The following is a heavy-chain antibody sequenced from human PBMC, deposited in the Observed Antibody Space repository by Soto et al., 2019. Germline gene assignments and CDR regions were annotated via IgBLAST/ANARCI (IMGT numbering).Heavy chain of an antibody. D-gene: IGHD5-12*01. Sequence: GGSLRLSCAASGFTFSSYAMSWVRQAPGKGLEWVSAISGSGGSTYYADSVKGRFTISRDNSKNTLYLQMNSLRAEDTAVYYCAKDFEGYSGYDRMINTRLQSILDYWGQGTLVTVSS. J-gene: IGHJ4*02. CDR1: GFTFSSYA. CDR3: AKDFEGYSGYDRMINTRLQSILDY. V-gene: IGHV3-23*01. CDR2: ISGSGGST.